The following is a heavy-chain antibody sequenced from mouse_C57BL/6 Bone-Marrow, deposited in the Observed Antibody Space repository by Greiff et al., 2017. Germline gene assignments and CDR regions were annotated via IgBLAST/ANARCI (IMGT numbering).Heavy chain of an antibody. V-gene: IGHV1-9*01. CDR2: ILPGSGST. CDR1: GCTFTGYW. Sequence: VQLVESGAELMKPGASVKLSCKATGCTFTGYWIEWVKQRPGHGLEWIGEILPGSGSTNYNEKFKGKATFTADTSSNTAYMQLSSLTTEDSAIYYCARWRITTVVSYYFDYWGQGTTLTVSS. CDR3: ARWRITTVVSYYFDY. J-gene: IGHJ2*01. D-gene: IGHD1-1*01.